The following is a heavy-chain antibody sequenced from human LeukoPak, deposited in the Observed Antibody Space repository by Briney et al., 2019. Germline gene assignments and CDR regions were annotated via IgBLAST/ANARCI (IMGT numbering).Heavy chain of an antibody. D-gene: IGHD5-24*01. CDR3: ARGAGYNYPYYFDY. Sequence: GRSLRLSCAASGFTFSSYGMHWVRQAPGKGLEWVSAISGSGGSTYYADSVKGRFTISRDNSKNTLYLQMNSLRAEDTAVYYCARGAGYNYPYYFDYWGQGTLVTVSS. CDR1: GFTFSSYG. J-gene: IGHJ4*02. V-gene: IGHV3-23*01. CDR2: ISGSGGST.